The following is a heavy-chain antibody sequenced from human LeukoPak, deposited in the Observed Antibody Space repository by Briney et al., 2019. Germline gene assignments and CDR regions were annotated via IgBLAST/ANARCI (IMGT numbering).Heavy chain of an antibody. D-gene: IGHD1-26*01. V-gene: IGHV4-4*08. J-gene: IGHJ3*02. Sequence: SETLSLTCIVSGGSISTYYWSWIRQPPGKGLEWIGRIYTSGSTNYNPSLKSRVTISVDTSKNQFSLKLSSVTAADTAVYYCARRSLGDAFDIWGQGTMVTVSS. CDR2: IYTSGST. CDR1: GGSISTYY. CDR3: ARRSLGDAFDI.